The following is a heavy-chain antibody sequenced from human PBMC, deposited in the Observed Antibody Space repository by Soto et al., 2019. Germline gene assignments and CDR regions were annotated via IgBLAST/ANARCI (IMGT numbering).Heavy chain of an antibody. CDR3: SRGILV. CDR1: GGSINSGGYC. J-gene: IGHJ4*02. Sequence: QVQLQESGPGLVKPSQTLSLTCTVSGGSINSGGYCWSWIRQHPGKGLDWIGCISYGGSTSYNPSLKSRVTISVGTSKHQFSLKLTSVTAADTAVYYCSRGILVWGQGALITVSS. CDR2: ISYGGST. V-gene: IGHV4-31*03. D-gene: IGHD5-18*01.